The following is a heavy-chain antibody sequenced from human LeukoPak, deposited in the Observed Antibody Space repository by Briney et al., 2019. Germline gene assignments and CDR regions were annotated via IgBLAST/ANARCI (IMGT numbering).Heavy chain of an antibody. J-gene: IGHJ4*02. Sequence: PSETLSLTCTVSGGSISSYYWSWIRQPPGKGLEWIGYIYYSGSTNYNPSLKSRVTISVDTSKNQFSLKLSSVTAADTAAYYCARVINDFWSGYYLDYWGQGTLVTVSS. CDR3: ARVINDFWSGYYLDY. D-gene: IGHD3-3*01. CDR1: GGSISSYY. V-gene: IGHV4-59*01. CDR2: IYYSGST.